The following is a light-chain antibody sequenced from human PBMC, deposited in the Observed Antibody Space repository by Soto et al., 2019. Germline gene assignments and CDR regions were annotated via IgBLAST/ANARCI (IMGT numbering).Light chain of an antibody. Sequence: QSALTQPASVSGSPGQSTTISCTGTSSDVGSSNYVSWYQQHPGRAPRLMIYEVSNRPSGVSNRFSGSKSGNTASLTISGLQAEDEADYYCSSYTTSSTYVFGPGTKVTVL. CDR3: SSYTTSSTYV. V-gene: IGLV2-14*01. CDR2: EVS. CDR1: SSDVGSSNY. J-gene: IGLJ1*01.